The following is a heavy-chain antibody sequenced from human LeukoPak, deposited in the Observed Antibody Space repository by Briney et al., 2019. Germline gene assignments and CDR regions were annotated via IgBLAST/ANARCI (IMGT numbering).Heavy chain of an antibody. D-gene: IGHD3-10*01. J-gene: IGHJ4*02. CDR3: AADFRGGVKGYYGS. CDR1: GYTFSGYY. Sequence: ASVKVSCKASGYTFSGYYIHWVRQGPGQGLEWMGWINPNSGTNYAQNFQGRVTITRDMSTSTAYMELSSLRFEDTAVYYCAADFRGGVKGYYGSWGQGTLVTVSS. V-gene: IGHV1-2*02. CDR2: INPNSGT.